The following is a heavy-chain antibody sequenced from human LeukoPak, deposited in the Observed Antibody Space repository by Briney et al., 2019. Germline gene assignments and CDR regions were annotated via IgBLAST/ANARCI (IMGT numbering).Heavy chain of an antibody. D-gene: IGHD3-3*01. CDR3: ARDITIFGVVGGYFDY. Sequence: GGSLRLSCAASGFTFSSYWMSWVRQAPGKGLEWVANIKQDGSEKYYVDPVKGRFTISRDNAKNSLYLQMNSLRAEDTAVYYCARDITIFGVVGGYFDYWGQGTLVTVSS. V-gene: IGHV3-7*01. CDR2: IKQDGSEK. CDR1: GFTFSSYW. J-gene: IGHJ4*02.